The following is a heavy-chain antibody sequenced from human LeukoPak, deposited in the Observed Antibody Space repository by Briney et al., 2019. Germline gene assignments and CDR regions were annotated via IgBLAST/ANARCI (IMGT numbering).Heavy chain of an antibody. CDR2: INSDGSST. J-gene: IGHJ3*02. CDR3: ARDEGAFDI. CDR1: GFTFSSYW. V-gene: IGHV3-74*01. Sequence: GGSLRLSCAASGFTFSSYWMHWVRQAPGRGPVWVSRINSDGSSTSYADSVKGRFTISRDNSKNTLYLQMNSLRAEDTAVYYCARDEGAFDIWGQGTMVTVSS.